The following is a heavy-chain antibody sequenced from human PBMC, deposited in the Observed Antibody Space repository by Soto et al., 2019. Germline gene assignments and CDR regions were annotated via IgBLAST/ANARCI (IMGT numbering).Heavy chain of an antibody. CDR2: ISYDGSNK. CDR1: GFTFSSYA. V-gene: IGHV3-30-3*01. CDR3: ARPLWRDDYNWAYFDL. D-gene: IGHD4-4*01. Sequence: GGSLRLSCAASGFTFSSYAMHWVRQAPGKGLEWVAVISYDGSNKYYADSVKGRFTISRDNSKNTLYLQMNSLRAEDTAVYYCARPLWRDDYNWAYFDLWGRGTLVTVSS. J-gene: IGHJ2*01.